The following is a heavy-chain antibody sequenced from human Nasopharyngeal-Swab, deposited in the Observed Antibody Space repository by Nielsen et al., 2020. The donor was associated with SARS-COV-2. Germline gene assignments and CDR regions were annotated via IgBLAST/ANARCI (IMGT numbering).Heavy chain of an antibody. J-gene: IGHJ3*02. Sequence: NSTGCGGDTNTGGSSSGTIRPSPGKGLEWAGHIYHNGATRFNPSLRSRVNVTMDTSRNQFSLKLTSVTAADTALYYCARSRYNWDDEAAWDIWGQGTMVTVSS. CDR1: GGDTNTGGSS. D-gene: IGHD1-1*01. CDR2: IYHNGAT. CDR3: ARSRYNWDDEAAWDI. V-gene: IGHV4-31*03.